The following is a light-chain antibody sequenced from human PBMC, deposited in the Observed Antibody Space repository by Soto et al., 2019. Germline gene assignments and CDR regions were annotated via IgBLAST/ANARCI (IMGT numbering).Light chain of an antibody. V-gene: IGKV1-39*01. J-gene: IGKJ2*01. CDR1: QSISGS. CDR2: AAS. CDR3: HQTFTTPHT. Sequence: DIQMTQSPSSLSASVGDSVTITCRARQSISGSLNWYQQKPGKAPRLLIYAASTLQSGVPSGFSGCGSGTHFALSISSLQPENFATYYCHQTFTTPHTFGQVTKREIK.